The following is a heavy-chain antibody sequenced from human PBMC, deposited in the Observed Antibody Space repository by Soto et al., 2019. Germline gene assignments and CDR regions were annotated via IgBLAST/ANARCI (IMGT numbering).Heavy chain of an antibody. CDR3: ARVSGSYYYGMDV. J-gene: IGHJ6*02. CDR2: IYHSGST. CDR1: GGSISSSNW. V-gene: IGHV4-4*02. Sequence: SETLSLTCAVSGGSISSSNWWGWVRQPTGKGLEWIGEIYHSGSTNYNPSLKSRVTISVDKSKNQFSLRLTSVTAADTAVYYCARVSGSYYYGMDVWGQGTTVTGSS. D-gene: IGHD1-26*01.